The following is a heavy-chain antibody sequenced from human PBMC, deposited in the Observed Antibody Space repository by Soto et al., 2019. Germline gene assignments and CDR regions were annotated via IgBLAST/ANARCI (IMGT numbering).Heavy chain of an antibody. Sequence: SETLSLTCTVSGGSVSSGSYYWSWIRQPPGKGLEWIGYIYYSGSTNYNPSLKSRVTISVDTSKNQFSLKLSSVTAADTAVYYCASQNIEARRIDYWGQGTMVTVSS. J-gene: IGHJ4*02. V-gene: IGHV4-61*01. CDR1: GGSVSSGSYY. CDR3: ASQNIEARRIDY. D-gene: IGHD6-6*01. CDR2: IYYSGST.